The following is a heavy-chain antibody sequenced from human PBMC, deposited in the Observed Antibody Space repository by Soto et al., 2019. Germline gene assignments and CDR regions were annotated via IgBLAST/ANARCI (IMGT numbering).Heavy chain of an antibody. V-gene: IGHV4-39*01. CDR3: ARQGEHSSSYFFDS. D-gene: IGHD6-6*01. J-gene: IGHJ4*02. CDR2: VCCRGTT. Sequence: SETLSLTCTVSGDSIDTSSYCWGWIRQPPGKGLEWIGSVCCRGTTYYNPSLKSRLTISVDTSKRQFSLKLSSVTAADTAVFYCARQGEHSSSYFFDSWGQGTLVTVSS. CDR1: GDSIDTSSYC.